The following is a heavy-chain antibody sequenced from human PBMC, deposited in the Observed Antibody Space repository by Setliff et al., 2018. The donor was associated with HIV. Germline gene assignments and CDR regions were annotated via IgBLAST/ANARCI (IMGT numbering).Heavy chain of an antibody. Sequence: LRLSCAASGFTFSRYSMTWVRQAPGKGLEWVSEINTSGGNTYYADSVKGRFTISRDNSKNTLFLQMSSLRAEDTAIYYCARGSYGSFDYWGLGTLVTVSS. J-gene: IGHJ4*02. CDR2: INTSGGNT. CDR1: GFTFSRYS. V-gene: IGHV3-23*01. CDR3: ARGSYGSFDY. D-gene: IGHD3-10*01.